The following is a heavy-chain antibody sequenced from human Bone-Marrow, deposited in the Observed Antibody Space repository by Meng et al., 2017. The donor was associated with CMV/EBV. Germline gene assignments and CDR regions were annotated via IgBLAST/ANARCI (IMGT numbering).Heavy chain of an antibody. CDR3: VPHDCAMDV. J-gene: IGHJ6*02. CDR1: GFTFRNYW. Sequence: GESLKISCAASGFTFRNYWMSWVRQAPGKGLEWVANIKGDGSDKEYVDSVKGRFTISRDNARNSLYMEMNSLRAEDTAVYYCVPHDCAMDVWGQGTTVTVSS. V-gene: IGHV3-7*01. CDR2: IKGDGSDK.